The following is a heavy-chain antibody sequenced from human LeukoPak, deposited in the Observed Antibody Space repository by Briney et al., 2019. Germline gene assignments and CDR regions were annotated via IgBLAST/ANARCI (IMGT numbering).Heavy chain of an antibody. CDR3: ARDPYSSAWQNYHGMDV. Sequence: KASETLSLTCTVSNDSVSNGYYYWSWLRQPPGKGLGWIGNIYYSGSTNYNPSLRSRVTISIDTSKNQFSLKLSSMTAADTAMYFCARDPYSSAWQNYHGMDVWGQGTTVTVSS. D-gene: IGHD6-19*01. V-gene: IGHV4-61*01. J-gene: IGHJ6*02. CDR2: IYYSGST. CDR1: NDSVSNGYYY.